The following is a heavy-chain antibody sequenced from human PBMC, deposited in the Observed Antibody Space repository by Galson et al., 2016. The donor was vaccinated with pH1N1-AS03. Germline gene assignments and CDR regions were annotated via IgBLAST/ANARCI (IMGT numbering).Heavy chain of an antibody. CDR3: AKDKFGSGSFDY. D-gene: IGHD3-10*01. CDR1: GINLSNNG. V-gene: IGHV3-30*02. J-gene: IGHJ4*02. Sequence: GGSLGLSCAASGINLSNNGIHWVRQAPGKGLEWVAHVRWDGSEKWYADSVKGRFTISRDNPKNTLYLEMNSLRGEDTALYFCAKDKFGSGSFDYWGQGTLVTVSS. CDR2: VRWDGSEK.